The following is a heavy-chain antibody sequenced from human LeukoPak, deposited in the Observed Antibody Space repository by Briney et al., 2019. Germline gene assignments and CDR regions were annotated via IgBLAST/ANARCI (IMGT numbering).Heavy chain of an antibody. Sequence: ASVKDSCKASGYTFTSYYMHWVRQAPGQGLEWMGIINPSGGSTNYAQKFQGRVTMTRDISTSTVYMELSSLRSEDTAVYYCARDGVAGVHYFDYWGQGTLVTVSS. CDR2: INPSGGST. V-gene: IGHV1-46*01. CDR3: ARDGVAGVHYFDY. J-gene: IGHJ4*02. D-gene: IGHD6-19*01. CDR1: GYTFTSYY.